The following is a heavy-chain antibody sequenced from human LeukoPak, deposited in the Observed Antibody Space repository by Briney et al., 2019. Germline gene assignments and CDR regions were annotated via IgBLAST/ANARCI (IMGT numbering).Heavy chain of an antibody. CDR1: GYTFTNYY. Sequence: ASVKVSCKASGYTFTNYYMHWVQQAPGQGLEWMGIINPSGGSTSYAQKFQGRVSRVTMTRDTSTSTVYMELSSLKSEDTAVYYCARGVSSGPLGYWGQGTLVTVSS. CDR3: ARGVSSGPLGY. D-gene: IGHD6-19*01. CDR2: INPSGGST. V-gene: IGHV1-46*01. J-gene: IGHJ4*02.